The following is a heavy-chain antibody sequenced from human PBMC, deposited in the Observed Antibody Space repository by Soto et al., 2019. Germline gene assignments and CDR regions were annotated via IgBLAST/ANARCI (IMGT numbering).Heavy chain of an antibody. CDR3: ARDPPPSSPTQSDAFDI. CDR2: ISAYNGNT. V-gene: IGHV1-18*01. CDR1: GYTFTAYA. D-gene: IGHD2-15*01. Sequence: ASVKVSCKASGYTFTAYAIHWVRQAPGQRLEWMGWISAYNGNTNYAQKLQGRVTMTTDTSTSTAYMELRSLRSDDTAVYYCARDPPPSSPTQSDAFDIWGQGTMVTVS. J-gene: IGHJ3*02.